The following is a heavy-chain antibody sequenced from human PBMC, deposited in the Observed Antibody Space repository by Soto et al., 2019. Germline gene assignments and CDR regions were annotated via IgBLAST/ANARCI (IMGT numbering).Heavy chain of an antibody. CDR2: ISSNSAYI. D-gene: IGHD6-13*01. Sequence: PVVSLILSCVASEFTFSKYWMNWVRQAPGEGLEWVSTISSNSAYIYYTDALRGRFTISRDNAKNSLHLQMNSLRAEDTAVYYCTRDASRDSSARGWFDPWGPGTLVTVSS. J-gene: IGHJ5*02. CDR3: TRDASRDSSARGWFDP. CDR1: EFTFSKYW. V-gene: IGHV3-21*01.